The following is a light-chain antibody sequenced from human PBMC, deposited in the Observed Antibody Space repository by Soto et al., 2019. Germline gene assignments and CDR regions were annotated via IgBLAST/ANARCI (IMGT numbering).Light chain of an antibody. V-gene: IGKV3-15*01. CDR2: GAS. CDR1: QSVATN. CDR3: QQYNNWPLT. Sequence: EIVMTQSPATLSLSPGERATLSCRASQSVATNLAWYQQKPGQAPRLLIYGASTRATGIPARFSGSVSGTEFTLTITGLQSEDFTVYYSQQYNNWPLTFGGGTKVEIK. J-gene: IGKJ4*01.